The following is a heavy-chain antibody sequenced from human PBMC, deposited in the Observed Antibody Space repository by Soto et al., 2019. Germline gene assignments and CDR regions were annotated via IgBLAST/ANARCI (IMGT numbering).Heavy chain of an antibody. CDR3: ARDTIRRYSSSWNYDY. CDR2: IYYSGSA. CDR1: GGSISSGDYY. V-gene: IGHV4-30-4*01. J-gene: IGHJ4*02. D-gene: IGHD6-13*01. Sequence: PSETLSLTCTVSGGSISSGDYYWSWIRQPPGKGLEWIGYIYYSGSAYYNPSLKSRVTISVDTSKNQFSLKLSSVTAADTAVYYCARDTIRRYSSSWNYDYWGQGTLVTVSS.